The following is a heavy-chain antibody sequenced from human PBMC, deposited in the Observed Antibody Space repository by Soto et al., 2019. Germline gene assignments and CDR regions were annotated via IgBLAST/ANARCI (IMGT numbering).Heavy chain of an antibody. CDR2: SSGSEGKT. CDR3: ARWSYLDY. D-gene: IGHD3-3*01. Sequence: GGSLRLSCAASGFSFGSYALSWVRQAPGKGLEWVSTSSGSEGKTFYADSVKGRFSISRDTSQNTLYLQMNSLRADDTAIYYCARWSYLDYWGQGTRVTVSS. V-gene: IGHV3-23*01. J-gene: IGHJ4*02. CDR1: GFSFGSYA.